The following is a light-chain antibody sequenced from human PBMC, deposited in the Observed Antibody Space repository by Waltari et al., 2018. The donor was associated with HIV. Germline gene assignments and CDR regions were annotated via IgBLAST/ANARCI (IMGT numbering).Light chain of an antibody. J-gene: IGLJ3*02. Sequence: QAGLTQPPSVSKGLRQTATLPCTGNNNNVGFQGAAWLQQRPGHPPKLLSYRNNNRPSGISERFSASRSGNTASLTIAGLQPEDEADYYCSAWDSSLNVWMFGGGTKLTFL. V-gene: IGLV10-54*04. CDR3: SAWDSSLNVWM. CDR2: RNN. CDR1: NNNVGFQG.